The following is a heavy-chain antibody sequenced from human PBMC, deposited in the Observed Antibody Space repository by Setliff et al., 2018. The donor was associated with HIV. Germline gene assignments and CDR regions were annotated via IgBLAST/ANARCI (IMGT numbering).Heavy chain of an antibody. CDR2: IYISGST. CDR3: ARDKTTGGAYPYFDS. Sequence: SETLSLTCTVSGGSMSSHYWSWIRQPPGKGLEFIGYIYISGSTNYNPSLKSRVTISVDTSQNQFSLKVGSVTAADTAVYYCARDKTTGGAYPYFDSWGQGTLVTVSS. J-gene: IGHJ4*02. V-gene: IGHV4-4*08. D-gene: IGHD4-4*01. CDR1: GGSMSSHY.